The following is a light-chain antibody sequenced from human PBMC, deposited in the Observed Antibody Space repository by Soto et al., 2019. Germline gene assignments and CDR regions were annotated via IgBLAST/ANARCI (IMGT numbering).Light chain of an antibody. CDR3: CSYAGSSSYVV. V-gene: IGLV2-23*01. CDR1: SSDVGSYNL. J-gene: IGLJ2*01. CDR2: EGT. Sequence: QSALTQPASVSGSPGQSLTLSCTGTSSDVGSYNLVSWYQLHPGKAPKLMIYEGTKRPSGVSNRFSGSKSGSTASLTISGLQAEDEADYYCCSYAGSSSYVVFGGGTKLTVL.